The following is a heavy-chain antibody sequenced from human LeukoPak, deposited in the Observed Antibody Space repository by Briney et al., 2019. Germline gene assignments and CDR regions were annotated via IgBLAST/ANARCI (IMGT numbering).Heavy chain of an antibody. Sequence: SETLSLTCTVSGGSIGGYYWSWVRQPPGKGLEWIGHVYDSGRTNYNPSLKSRVTMSLDTSKNQFSLILNSVTAADTALYYCARVRGLGLFDYWGRGTQVTVS. CDR3: ARVRGLGLFDY. J-gene: IGHJ4*02. CDR1: GGSIGGYY. CDR2: VYDSGRT. D-gene: IGHD3-10*01. V-gene: IGHV4-59*01.